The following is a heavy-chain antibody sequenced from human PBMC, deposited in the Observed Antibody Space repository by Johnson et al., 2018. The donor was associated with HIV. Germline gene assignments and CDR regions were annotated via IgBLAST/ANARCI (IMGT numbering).Heavy chain of an antibody. CDR3: AKDLQQPQRGEHALAQDAFDI. D-gene: IGHD6-13*01. V-gene: IGHV3-13*01. CDR1: GFTLSRYD. J-gene: IGHJ3*02. Sequence: MLLVESGGGLVQPGGSLRLSCAASGFTLSRYDMHWVRQPTGKGLEWVSGIGTSGDTYSGSVKGRFTVSRDNSKNTLYLQMNSLRAEDTAVYYCAKDLQQPQRGEHALAQDAFDIWGQGTMVTVSS. CDR2: IGTSGDT.